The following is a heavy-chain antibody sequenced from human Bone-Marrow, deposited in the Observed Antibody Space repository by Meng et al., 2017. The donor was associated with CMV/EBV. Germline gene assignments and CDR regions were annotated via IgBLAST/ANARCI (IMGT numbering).Heavy chain of an antibody. D-gene: IGHD6-19*01. CDR1: GFTFSSYS. CDR3: ARGTRSGWPYYYYDGMDV. V-gene: IGHV3-13*01. Sequence: GGSLRLSCAASGFTFSSYSMNWVRQATGKGLEWVSAIGTAGDTYYPGSVKGRFTISRENAKNSLYLQMNSLRAGDTAVYYCARGTRSGWPYYYYDGMDVWGQGTTVTVSS. CDR2: IGTAGDT. J-gene: IGHJ6*02.